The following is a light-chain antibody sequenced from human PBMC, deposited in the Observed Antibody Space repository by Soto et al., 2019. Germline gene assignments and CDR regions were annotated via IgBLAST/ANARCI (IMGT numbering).Light chain of an antibody. CDR3: QKYDSAPVT. CDR2: SAS. Sequence: DIQMTQSPSSLSASVGDRVTITCRASQGISNYLAWYQQKPGKVPRLLIYSASNLESGVPSRFSGSGSGTEFTLTISSLQPGDVATYYCQKYDSAPVTFGGGTKVEIK. J-gene: IGKJ4*01. V-gene: IGKV1-27*01. CDR1: QGISNY.